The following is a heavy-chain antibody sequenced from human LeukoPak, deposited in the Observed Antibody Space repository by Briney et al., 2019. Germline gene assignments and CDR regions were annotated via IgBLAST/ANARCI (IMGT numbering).Heavy chain of an antibody. CDR1: GCAFSDYS. CDR2: ISGSADGT. V-gene: IGHV3-23*01. D-gene: IGHD3-22*01. CDR3: VEERDSRGYFDY. Sequence: PGGSLRLSCAASGCAFSDYSMSWVRQAPGKGLEWLSAISGSADGTYYTDSVKGRFTISRDNSKNTLNLQMNSLRAEDTAVYYCVEERDSRGYFDYWGQGTLVTVSS. J-gene: IGHJ4*02.